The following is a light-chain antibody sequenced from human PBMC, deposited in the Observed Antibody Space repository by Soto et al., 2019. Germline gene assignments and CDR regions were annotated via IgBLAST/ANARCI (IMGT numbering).Light chain of an antibody. J-gene: IGLJ1*01. CDR1: SSDVGGYNY. V-gene: IGLV2-14*01. CDR3: TSYTSSSTLDV. Sequence: QSALTQPASVSGSPGQSITISCTGTSSDVGGYNYVSWYQQHPGKAPKLMISEVSNRPSGVSNRFSGSKSGHTASLTISGLQSEDEADYFCTSYTSSSTLDVFGTGTKLTVL. CDR2: EVS.